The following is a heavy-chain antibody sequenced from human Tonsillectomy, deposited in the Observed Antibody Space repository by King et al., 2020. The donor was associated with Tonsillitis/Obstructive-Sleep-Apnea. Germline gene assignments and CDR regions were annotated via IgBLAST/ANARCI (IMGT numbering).Heavy chain of an antibody. D-gene: IGHD5-12*01. CDR2: ISYIGST. CDR3: ARGSRVDNDAFDI. V-gene: IGHV4-59*01. CDR1: GGSISSYY. Sequence: VQLQESGPGLVKPSETLSLTCTVSGGSISSYYWSWIRQPPGRGLEWIGYISYIGSTNYNPSLKSRVTISVDTSKNPASLKLSSVTAADTAVYYCARGSRVDNDAFDIWGQGTMVTVSS. J-gene: IGHJ3*02.